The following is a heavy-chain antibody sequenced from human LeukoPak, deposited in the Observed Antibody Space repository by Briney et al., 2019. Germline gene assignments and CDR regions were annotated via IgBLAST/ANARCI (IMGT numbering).Heavy chain of an antibody. CDR1: GFTFSSYG. CDR2: IWFDGSNK. J-gene: IGHJ3*02. CDR3: ARGKEQQLYAFDI. V-gene: IGHV3-33*01. Sequence: GGSLRLSCAASGFTFSSYGMRWVRQAPGKGLEWVAVIWFDGSNKYYADSVKGRFTISRDNSKNTLYLQMNSLSAEGTAVYYCARGKEQQLYAFDIWGQGTMVTVSS. D-gene: IGHD6-13*01.